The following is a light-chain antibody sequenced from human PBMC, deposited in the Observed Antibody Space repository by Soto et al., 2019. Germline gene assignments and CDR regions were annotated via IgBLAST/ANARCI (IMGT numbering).Light chain of an antibody. CDR1: SSDVGGYNY. CDR2: DVS. Sequence: QSALTQPASVSGSPGQSITISCTGTSSDVGGYNYVSWYQQHPGKAPKLMIYDVSNRPSGVSNRFSGSKSGNTASLTLSGLQAEDEADYYCISYTRSSTLHVFGTGTKLTVL. J-gene: IGLJ1*01. CDR3: ISYTRSSTLHV. V-gene: IGLV2-14*01.